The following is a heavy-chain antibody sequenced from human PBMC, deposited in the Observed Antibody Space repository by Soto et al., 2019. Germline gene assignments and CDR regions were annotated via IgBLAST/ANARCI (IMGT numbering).Heavy chain of an antibody. CDR2: ISSTGST. V-gene: IGHV3-23*01. CDR1: GFTFSSYA. J-gene: IGHJ4*02. D-gene: IGHD6-19*01. CDR3: AKVGSSAWYHNSYFDY. Sequence: HPGGSLRLSCAASGFTFSSYAMTWVRQAPGKGLEWLSVISSTGSTYFADSVKGRFTISRDNSKNTLSLQMHSLRVDDTAVYYCAKVGSSAWYHNSYFDYWGQGTLVTVSS.